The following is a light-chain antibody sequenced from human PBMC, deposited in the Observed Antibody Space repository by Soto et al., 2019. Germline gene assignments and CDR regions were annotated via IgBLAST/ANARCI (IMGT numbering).Light chain of an antibody. Sequence: DIQMTQSPSTLPASGGERVTITCRASQSISSWLAWYQQKPGKAPKLPIYKASTLKSGVPSRFSGSGSGTEFTLTISSLQPDDFATYYCQQYNTYSTFGQGTRLEIK. CDR1: QSISSW. J-gene: IGKJ5*01. V-gene: IGKV1-5*03. CDR3: QQYNTYST. CDR2: KAS.